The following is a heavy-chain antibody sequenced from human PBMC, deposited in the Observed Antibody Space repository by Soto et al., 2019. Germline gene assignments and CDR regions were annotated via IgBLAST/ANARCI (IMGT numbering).Heavy chain of an antibody. J-gene: IGHJ6*02. CDR3: ARGGQTYYYDSSGSMSYGMDV. CDR2: ISSSSSYI. V-gene: IGHV3-21*01. Sequence: GGSLRLSCAASGSTFSSYSMNWVRQAPGKGLEWVSSISSSSSYIYYADSVKGRFTISRDNAKNSLYLQMNSLRAEDTAVYYCARGGQTYYYDSSGSMSYGMDVWGQGTTVTVSS. D-gene: IGHD3-22*01. CDR1: GSTFSSYS.